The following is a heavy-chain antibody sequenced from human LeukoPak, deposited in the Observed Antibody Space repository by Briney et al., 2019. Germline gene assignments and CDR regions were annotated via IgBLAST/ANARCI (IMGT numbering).Heavy chain of an antibody. CDR3: ASQGGWGYYFDY. V-gene: IGHV1-2*06. J-gene: IGHJ4*02. Sequence: ASVRVSCKASGYTFTGYYMHWVRQAPGQGLEWMGRINPNSGGTNYAQKFQGRVTMTRDTSISTAYMELSRLRSDDTAVYYCASQGGWGYYFDYWGQGTLVTVSS. CDR2: INPNSGGT. CDR1: GYTFTGYY. D-gene: IGHD3-16*01.